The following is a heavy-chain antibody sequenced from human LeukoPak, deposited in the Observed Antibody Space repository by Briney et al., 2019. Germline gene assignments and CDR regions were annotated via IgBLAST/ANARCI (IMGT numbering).Heavy chain of an antibody. D-gene: IGHD6-19*01. Sequence: ASVKVSCKASGYTFTDYFIHWVRQAPGQGLEWMGWINPNSGGTSYAPKFQGRVTLTRDTSISTGYMELSGLRSDDTAVYYCARDRANSGGGNCFDYWGQGTLVTVSS. V-gene: IGHV1-2*02. CDR3: ARDRANSGGGNCFDY. J-gene: IGHJ4*02. CDR2: INPNSGGT. CDR1: GYTFTDYF.